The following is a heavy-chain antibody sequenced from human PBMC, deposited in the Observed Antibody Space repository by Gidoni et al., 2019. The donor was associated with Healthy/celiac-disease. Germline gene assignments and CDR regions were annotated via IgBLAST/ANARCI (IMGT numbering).Heavy chain of an antibody. CDR1: GGSISSGGYY. CDR2: IYYRVST. Sequence: QVQLQESGPGLVKPSQNLSLPCTVSGGSISSGGYYWSWIRQHPGKGLEWIGYIYYRVSTSYNPSLKSRVTISVDTSKNQFSLKLSSVTAADTAVYYCARATERDYDSSGYFTDFDYWGQGTLVTVSS. V-gene: IGHV4-31*03. D-gene: IGHD3-22*01. CDR3: ARATERDYDSSGYFTDFDY. J-gene: IGHJ4*02.